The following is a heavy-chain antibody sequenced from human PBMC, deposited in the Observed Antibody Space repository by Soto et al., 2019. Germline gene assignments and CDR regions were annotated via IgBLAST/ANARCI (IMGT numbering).Heavy chain of an antibody. CDR1: GYTFTSYA. V-gene: IGHV1-3*01. D-gene: IGHD3-22*01. CDR2: INAGNGNT. CDR3: ARGSGPMIEWH. J-gene: IGHJ4*02. Sequence: ASVKVSCKAAGYTFTSYAMHWVRQAPGQRLEWMGWINAGNGNTKYSQKFQGRVTITRDTSASTAYMELSSLRSEDTAVYYCARGSGPMIEWHWGQGTLVTVSS.